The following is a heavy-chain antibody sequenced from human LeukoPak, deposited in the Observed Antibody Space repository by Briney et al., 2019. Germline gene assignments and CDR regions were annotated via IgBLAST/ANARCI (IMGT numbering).Heavy chain of an antibody. CDR3: AKGLTGTTLDYYYGMDV. CDR2: ISGSGGST. CDR1: GVTFSSYA. V-gene: IGHV3-23*01. D-gene: IGHD1-7*01. Sequence: VGCLRLSCAAPGVTFSSYAMSWVRQAPGKGPGWVSAISGSGGSTYYADSVKGRFTISRDNSKNTLYLQMSSLRAEDTAPYYCAKGLTGTTLDYYYGMDVWGQGTTVTVSS. J-gene: IGHJ6*02.